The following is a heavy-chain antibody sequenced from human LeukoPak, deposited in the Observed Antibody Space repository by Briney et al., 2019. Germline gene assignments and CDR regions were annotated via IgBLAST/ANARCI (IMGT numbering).Heavy chain of an antibody. CDR2: ISSSSSYI. V-gene: IGHV3-21*04. CDR3: ARENSGSYLNWFDP. D-gene: IGHD1-26*01. Sequence: GGSLRLSCAASGFTFSSYSMNWVCQAPGKGLEWVSSISSSSSYIYYADSVKGRFTISRDNAKNSLYLQMNSLRAEDTAVYYCARENSGSYLNWFDPWGQGTLVTVSS. J-gene: IGHJ5*02. CDR1: GFTFSSYS.